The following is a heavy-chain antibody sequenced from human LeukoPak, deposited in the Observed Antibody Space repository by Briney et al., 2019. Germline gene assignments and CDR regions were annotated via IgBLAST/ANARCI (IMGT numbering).Heavy chain of an antibody. Sequence: ASVKVSCKASGYTFTGYYMHWVRQAPGQGLEWMGWINPNSGGTNYAQKFQGRVTMTRDTPISTAYMELSRLRSDDTAVYYCARDQGSGSYNFDYWGQGTLVTVSS. CDR3: ARDQGSGSYNFDY. J-gene: IGHJ4*02. D-gene: IGHD3-10*01. CDR2: INPNSGGT. CDR1: GYTFTGYY. V-gene: IGHV1-2*02.